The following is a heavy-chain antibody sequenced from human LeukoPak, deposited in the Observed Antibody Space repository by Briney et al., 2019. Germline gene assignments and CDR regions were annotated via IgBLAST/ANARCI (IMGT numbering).Heavy chain of an antibody. CDR1: GFFFSSYW. CDR2: IYSDGSST. V-gene: IGHV3-74*01. J-gene: IGHJ5*02. Sequence: SGGSLRLSCAASGFFFSSYWMYWVRQAPGKGLVWVARIYSDGSSTNYADSVKGRFTISRDNAKNTLYLQMNSLRAEDTAVYYCARGLYYYGSGGNWFDPWGQGTLVTVSS. D-gene: IGHD3-10*01. CDR3: ARGLYYYGSGGNWFDP.